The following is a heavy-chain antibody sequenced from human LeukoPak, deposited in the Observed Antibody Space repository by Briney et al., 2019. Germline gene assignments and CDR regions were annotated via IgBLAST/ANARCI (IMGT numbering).Heavy chain of an antibody. V-gene: IGHV4-38-2*01. D-gene: IGHD2-8*01. CDR3: ASRTGGIVLMVYAEYYFDY. Sequence: SSETLSLTCAVYGGSFSGYYWGWIRQPPGKGLEWIGSIYHSGSTYYNPSLKSRVTISVDTSKNQFSLKLSSVTAADTAVYYCASRTGGIVLMVYAEYYFDYWGQGTLVTVSS. CDR2: IYHSGST. J-gene: IGHJ4*02. CDR1: GGSFSGYY.